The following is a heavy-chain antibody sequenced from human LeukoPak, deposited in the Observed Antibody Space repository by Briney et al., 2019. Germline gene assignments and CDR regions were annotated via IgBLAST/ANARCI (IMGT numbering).Heavy chain of an antibody. D-gene: IGHD1-14*01. CDR3: ARRGSGASLEYYFDL. J-gene: IGHJ2*01. V-gene: IGHV4-61*05. CDR1: GGSISSSSYY. Sequence: SETLSLTCTVSGGSISSSSYYWSWIRQPPGEGLEYIGYIYYSGNTNSNPSLNSRVTISVHTSNNQFSLKLSSVTAADTAVYYCARRGSGASLEYYFDLWGRGTLVTVSS. CDR2: IYYSGNT.